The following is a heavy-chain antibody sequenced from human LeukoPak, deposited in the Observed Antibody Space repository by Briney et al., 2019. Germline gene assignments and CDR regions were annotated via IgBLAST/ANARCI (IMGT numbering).Heavy chain of an antibody. D-gene: IGHD3-22*01. CDR1: GFTFSNAW. Sequence: GGSLRLSCAASGFTFSNAWMSWVRQAPGKGGEWVGRIKSKTDGGTTDYPAPVRGRFTIARDDSKNALYLQMNSLNTEDTAVYYCTTAFNYYASSGYYYGQSPYYMDVWGKGTTVTVSS. CDR3: TTAFNYYASSGYYYGQSPYYMDV. CDR2: IKSKTDGGTT. V-gene: IGHV3-15*01. J-gene: IGHJ6*03.